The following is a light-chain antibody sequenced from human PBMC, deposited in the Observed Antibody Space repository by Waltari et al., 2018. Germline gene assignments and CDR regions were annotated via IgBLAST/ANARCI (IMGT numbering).Light chain of an antibody. CDR2: QDT. V-gene: IGLV3-1*01. Sequence: SYELTQPPSLSVSPGQTASITGAGYNSGETYACWYQQKPGQSPVLVIYQDTKRPSGIPERFSGSNSGNTATLTISGPQAMGEADYSCQAWDSSTASFGTGTKVTVL. J-gene: IGLJ1*01. CDR3: QAWDSSTAS. CDR1: NSGETY.